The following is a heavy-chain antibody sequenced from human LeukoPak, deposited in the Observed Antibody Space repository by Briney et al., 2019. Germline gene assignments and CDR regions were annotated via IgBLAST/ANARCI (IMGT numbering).Heavy chain of an antibody. CDR3: ARRAGGYSHPYDY. CDR1: GFSFSDYN. J-gene: IGHJ4*02. D-gene: IGHD4-23*01. CDR2: ITTSSTYI. V-gene: IGHV3-21*04. Sequence: GGSLRLSCAASGFSFSDYNMNWVRQAPGKALEWVSSITTSSTYIYYGDSVKGRFTISRDNSKNTLYLQMNSLRAEDTAVYYCARRAGGYSHPYDYWGQGTLVTVSS.